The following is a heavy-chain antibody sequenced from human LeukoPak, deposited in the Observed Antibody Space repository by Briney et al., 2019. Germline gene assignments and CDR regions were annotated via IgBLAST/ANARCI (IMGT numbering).Heavy chain of an antibody. CDR2: ISAYNGNT. Sequence: GASVKVSCKASGYTFTSYGISWVRQAPGQGLEWMGWISAYNGNTNYAQKFQGRVTMTRDTSISTAYMELSRLRSDDTAVYYCASGYYDSSGYALEFDYWGQGTLVTVSS. CDR1: GYTFTSYG. CDR3: ASGYYDSSGYALEFDY. D-gene: IGHD3-22*01. V-gene: IGHV1-18*01. J-gene: IGHJ4*02.